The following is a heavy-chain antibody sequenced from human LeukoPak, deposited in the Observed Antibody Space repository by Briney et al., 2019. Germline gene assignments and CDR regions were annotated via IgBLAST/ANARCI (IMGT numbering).Heavy chain of an antibody. J-gene: IGHJ4*02. CDR3: ARLGILDY. CDR2: IYHSGST. Sequence: SETLSLTCAVSGYFISSGYYWGWIRQPPGKGLEWIGSIYHSGSTYYNPSLKSRVTISVDTSKNQFSLKLSSVTAADTAVYYCARLGILDYWGQGTLVTVSS. CDR1: GYFISSGYY. V-gene: IGHV4-38-2*01. D-gene: IGHD3-3*02.